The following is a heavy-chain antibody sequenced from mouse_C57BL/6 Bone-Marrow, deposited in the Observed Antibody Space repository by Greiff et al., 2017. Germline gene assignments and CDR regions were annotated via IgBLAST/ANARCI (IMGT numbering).Heavy chain of an antibody. D-gene: IGHD2-4*01. J-gene: IGHJ4*01. CDR1: GFTFSDYY. V-gene: IGHV5-12*01. Sequence: EVKLMESGGGLVQPGGSLKLSCAASGFTFSDYYMYWVRQTPEKRLEWVAYISNGGGSTYYPDTVQGRFTISRDKAKNTLYLQMSRLKSEDTAMDYGERQGDDYAFYAMDYWGQGTSVTVSS. CDR2: ISNGGGST. CDR3: ERQGDDYAFYAMDY.